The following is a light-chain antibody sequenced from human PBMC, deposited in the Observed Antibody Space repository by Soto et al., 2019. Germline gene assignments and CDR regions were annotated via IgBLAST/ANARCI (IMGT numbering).Light chain of an antibody. CDR3: QQSGSSPRYT. CDR2: GTS. V-gene: IGKV3-20*01. J-gene: IGKJ2*01. Sequence: EIVLTQSPGTLSLSPGERATLSCRASQSVSRSYLAWYQQKPGQAPKLLIYGTSSRATGIPDRFSGGGSGTDFTLTISRREPEDFAVYYCQQSGSSPRYTFGQGTKLEIK. CDR1: QSVSRSY.